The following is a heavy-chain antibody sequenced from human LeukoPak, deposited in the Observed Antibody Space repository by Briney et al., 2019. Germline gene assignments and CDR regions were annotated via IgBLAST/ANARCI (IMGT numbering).Heavy chain of an antibody. Sequence: SQTLSLTCAISGDSVSSNSAAWNWIRQSPSRGLEWLGRTYYRSKWYNDYAVSVKSRITINPDTSKNQFSLKLSSVTAADTAVYYCARRPYYYGSGSRYYYMDVWGKGTTVTISS. J-gene: IGHJ6*03. CDR3: ARRPYYYGSGSRYYYMDV. D-gene: IGHD3-10*01. CDR2: TYYRSKWYN. CDR1: GDSVSSNSAA. V-gene: IGHV6-1*01.